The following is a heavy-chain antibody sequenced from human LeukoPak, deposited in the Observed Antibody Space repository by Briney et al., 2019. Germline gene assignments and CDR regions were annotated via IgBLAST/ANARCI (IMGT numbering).Heavy chain of an antibody. Sequence: GGSLRLSCAASGFTFSSYALHWVRQAPGKGLEGVAVMSYDGTYKYDADSVKGRFTISRDNSRNTLYLQMSSLRAEDTAVYYCARDRGPWGTGSTCYLDYWGQGTLVTVSS. V-gene: IGHV3-30-3*01. CDR1: GFTFSSYA. CDR2: MSYDGTYK. D-gene: IGHD2-8*02. J-gene: IGHJ4*02. CDR3: ARDRGPWGTGSTCYLDY.